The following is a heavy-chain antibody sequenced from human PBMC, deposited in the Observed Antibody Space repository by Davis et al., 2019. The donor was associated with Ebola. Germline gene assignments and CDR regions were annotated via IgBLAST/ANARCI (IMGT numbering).Heavy chain of an antibody. CDR1: GFTLSTYG. V-gene: IGHV3-30*18. D-gene: IGHD4-17*01. J-gene: IGHJ4*02. CDR3: AKRGGLGDLLPDY. CDR2: ISYDGITK. Sequence: GESLKISCAASGFTLSTYGIHWVRQAPGKGLEWVALISYDGITKYYADSVKGRFTISRDSSKTTVSLQMNSLRAEDTAVYYCAKRGGLGDLLPDYWGQGTLVTVSS.